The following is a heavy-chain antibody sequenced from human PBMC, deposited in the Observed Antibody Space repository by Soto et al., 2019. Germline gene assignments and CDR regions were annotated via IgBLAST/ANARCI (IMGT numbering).Heavy chain of an antibody. J-gene: IGHJ4*02. D-gene: IGHD5-18*01. CDR3: ARKVAMAPEGFDY. V-gene: IGHV1-69*01. Sequence: QVQLVQSGAEVKKSGSSVRVSCQASRGTFSNSGFSWVRQAPGQGLEWMGGIIPMFGTPDYSEKFRGRATISAEESTTTLYMHLNSLTLNDTAMYYCARKVAMAPEGFDYWGQGTMVTVSS. CDR1: RGTFSNSG. CDR2: IIPMFGTP.